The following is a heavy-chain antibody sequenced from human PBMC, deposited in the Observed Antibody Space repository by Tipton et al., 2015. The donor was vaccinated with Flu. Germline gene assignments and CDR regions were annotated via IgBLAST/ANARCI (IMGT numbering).Heavy chain of an antibody. CDR3: AKDWALSSSWYRFFDY. CDR2: ISWNSGSI. D-gene: IGHD6-13*01. J-gene: IGHJ4*02. V-gene: IGHV3-9*01. Sequence: SLRLSCAASGFTFDDYAMHWVRQAPGKGLEWVSGISWNSGSIGYADSVKGRFTISRDNAKNSLYLQMNSLRAEDTALYYCAKDWALSSSWYRFFDYWGQGTLVTVSS. CDR1: GFTFDDYA.